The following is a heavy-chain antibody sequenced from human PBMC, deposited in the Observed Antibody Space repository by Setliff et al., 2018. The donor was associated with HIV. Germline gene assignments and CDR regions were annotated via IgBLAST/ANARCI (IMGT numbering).Heavy chain of an antibody. V-gene: IGHV3-15*01. CDR2: IKSNSDGATT. CDR3: SDYGPLGVF. D-gene: IGHD4-17*01. J-gene: IGHJ4*02. CDR1: GLTFNNAW. Sequence: PGGSLRLSCTASGLTFNNAWMSWVRQAPGKGLEWVGLIKSNSDGATTDYAAPVKGRFTISRDDSKNTLYLQMNSLKTEDTAFYYCSDYGPLGVFWGQGTLVTVSS.